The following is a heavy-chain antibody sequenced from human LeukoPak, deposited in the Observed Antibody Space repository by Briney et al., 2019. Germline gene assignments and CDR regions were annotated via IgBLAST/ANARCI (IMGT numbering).Heavy chain of an antibody. CDR3: ARASGYSSSWYAFDI. Sequence: GGSLRVSCAASGFTFSSYSMNWVRQAPGKGLEWVSSISSSSSYIYYADSVKGRFTISRDNAKNSLYLQMNSLRAEDTAVYYCARASGYSSSWYAFDIWGQGTMVTVSS. CDR2: ISSSSSYI. V-gene: IGHV3-21*01. CDR1: GFTFSSYS. J-gene: IGHJ3*02. D-gene: IGHD6-13*01.